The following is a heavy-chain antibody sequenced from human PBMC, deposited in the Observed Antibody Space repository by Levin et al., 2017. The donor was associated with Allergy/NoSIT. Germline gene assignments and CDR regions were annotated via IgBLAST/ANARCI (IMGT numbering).Heavy chain of an antibody. Sequence: SETLSLTCTVSGASIISGTYYWTWIRQPAGKGLQWIGRIYTSGSTDYNPSLKSRVAISLDTSKNQFSLKLSSVTAADTAVYYCAREGYDILSGYYNDLRFDYWGQGTLVTVSS. CDR3: AREGYDILSGYYNDLRFDY. V-gene: IGHV4-61*02. D-gene: IGHD3-9*01. J-gene: IGHJ4*02. CDR2: IYTSGST. CDR1: GASIISGTYY.